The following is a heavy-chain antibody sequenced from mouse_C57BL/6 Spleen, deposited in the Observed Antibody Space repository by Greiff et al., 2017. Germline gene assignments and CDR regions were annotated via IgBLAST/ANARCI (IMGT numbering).Heavy chain of an antibody. CDR3: AIVGPGDYCDY. Sequence: VQLQQPGAELAKPGASVKVSCKASGYTFTSYWMHWVKQRPGQGLEWIGRIHPSDGDTNYNQKFKGKATVTVDKSSSTAYMQLSSLTSEDSAVYYCAIVGPGDYCDYWGQGTTLTVAS. CDR2: IHPSDGDT. CDR1: GYTFTSYW. V-gene: IGHV1-74*01. J-gene: IGHJ2*01.